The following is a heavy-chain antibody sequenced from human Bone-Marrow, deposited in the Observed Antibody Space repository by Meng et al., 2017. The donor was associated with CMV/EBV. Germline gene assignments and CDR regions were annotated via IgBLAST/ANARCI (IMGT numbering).Heavy chain of an antibody. J-gene: IGHJ6*02. Sequence: GESLKISCAASGFTVSSNYMSWVRQAPGKGLEWVSVIYSGGSTYYADSVKGRFTISRDNYKNTLYLQMNSLRAEDTAVYYCARDGTTSRWDYYYGMDVWGQGTTVTVSS. D-gene: IGHD4-17*01. V-gene: IGHV3-66*02. CDR3: ARDGTTSRWDYYYGMDV. CDR2: IYSGGST. CDR1: GFTVSSNY.